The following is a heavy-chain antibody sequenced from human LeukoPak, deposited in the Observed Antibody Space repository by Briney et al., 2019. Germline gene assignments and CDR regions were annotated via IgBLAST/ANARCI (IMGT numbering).Heavy chain of an antibody. Sequence: PGGSLRLSCAGSGLTFSNYAMIWVRQAPGKGLEWVSAIKGSGSYTKYADSVTGRFTISRDNSKNMLYLQMNSLTADDTAIYYCAKDPNGDYIGAFDFGGQGTMVTVSS. D-gene: IGHD4-17*01. CDR2: IKGSGSYT. V-gene: IGHV3-23*01. CDR3: AKDPNGDYIGAFDF. CDR1: GLTFSNYA. J-gene: IGHJ3*01.